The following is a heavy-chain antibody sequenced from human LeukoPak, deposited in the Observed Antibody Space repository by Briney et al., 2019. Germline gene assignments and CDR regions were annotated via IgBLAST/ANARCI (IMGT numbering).Heavy chain of an antibody. J-gene: IGHJ4*02. CDR2: ITSSSSYI. V-gene: IGHV3-21*01. CDR1: GFTFSTYS. CDR3: ARHRTASDY. D-gene: IGHD3-16*02. Sequence: GGSLRLSCAASGFTFSTYSMTWVRQAPGKGLEWVSSITSSSSYIYYADSVKGRFTISRDNAKSSLYLQMNSLRAEDTALYYCARHRTASDYWGQGTLVTVSS.